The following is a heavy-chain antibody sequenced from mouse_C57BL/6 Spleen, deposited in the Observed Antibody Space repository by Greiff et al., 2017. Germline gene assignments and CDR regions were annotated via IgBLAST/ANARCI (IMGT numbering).Heavy chain of an antibody. CDR3: EREEYDNGYAVDY. Sequence: EVQLVESGGGLVKPGGSLKLSCAASGFTFSDYGMHWVRQAPEKGLEWVAYISRGSSTIYYADTVKGRFTISRDKGKNTLILQMTSLRSEDTAMYYCEREEYDNGYAVDYWGQGTSVTVSS. CDR2: ISRGSSTI. D-gene: IGHD2-12*01. J-gene: IGHJ4*01. CDR1: GFTFSDYG. V-gene: IGHV5-17*01.